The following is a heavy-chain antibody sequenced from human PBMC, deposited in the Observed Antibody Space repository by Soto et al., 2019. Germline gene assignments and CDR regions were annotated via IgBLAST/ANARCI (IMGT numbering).Heavy chain of an antibody. J-gene: IGHJ3*02. Sequence: QVQLVQSGAEVKRSGASVRISCKASGYTFNRHDINWVRQATGQGPEWIGWMNPNSGNTGYAQKFQARVTMTRDSSITTAYMDLSSLTSEDTAIYYCAREGLYGSIQDNTFDIWGQGTMVSVSS. CDR1: GYTFNRHD. CDR2: MNPNSGNT. V-gene: IGHV1-8*01. D-gene: IGHD6-19*01. CDR3: AREGLYGSIQDNTFDI.